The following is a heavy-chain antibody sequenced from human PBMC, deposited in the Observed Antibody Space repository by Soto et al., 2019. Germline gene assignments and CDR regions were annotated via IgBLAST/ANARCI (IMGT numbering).Heavy chain of an antibody. CDR1: GFTFSSYS. V-gene: IGHV3-48*01. Sequence: GGSLRLSCAASGFTFSSYSMNWVRQAPGKGLEWVSYISSSSSTIYYADSVKGRFTISRDNAKNSLYLQMNSLRAEDTAVYYCARVSHSSSSRWFDPWGQGTLVTVSS. CDR2: ISSSSSTI. D-gene: IGHD6-6*01. CDR3: ARVSHSSSSRWFDP. J-gene: IGHJ5*02.